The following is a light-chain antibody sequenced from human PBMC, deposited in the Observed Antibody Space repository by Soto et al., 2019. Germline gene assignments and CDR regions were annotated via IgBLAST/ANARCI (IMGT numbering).Light chain of an antibody. J-gene: IGKJ3*01. CDR2: DAS. CDR1: QNINNW. Sequence: TQMTQSPSILSASVGDRVTLTCRASQNINNWLAWYQQKPGKAPKVLIYDASSLESGVPSRFSGSGSGTEFTLTISSLQPDDFATYYCQQYDGNFGPGTKVDIK. CDR3: QQYDGN. V-gene: IGKV1-5*01.